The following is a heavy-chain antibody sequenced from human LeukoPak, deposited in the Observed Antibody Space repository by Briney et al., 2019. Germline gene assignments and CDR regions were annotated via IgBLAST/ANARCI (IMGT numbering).Heavy chain of an antibody. J-gene: IGHJ4*02. D-gene: IGHD4-23*01. Sequence: SGGSLSRSCATSGFTFSDYYMSWIRQAPGNGLVWVSRIRRDGGSSTYAGSVKCRFTISRDNAKDTLYLQMNTLRAEDTAVYYCVRDLDLGGYSSFVSWGQGTLVAVSS. V-gene: IGHV3-74*01. CDR2: IRRDGGSS. CDR3: VRDLDLGGYSSFVS. CDR1: GFTFSDYY.